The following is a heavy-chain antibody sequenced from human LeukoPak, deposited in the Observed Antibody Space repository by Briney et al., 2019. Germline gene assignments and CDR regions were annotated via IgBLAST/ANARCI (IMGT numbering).Heavy chain of an antibody. V-gene: IGHV3-23*01. J-gene: IGHJ3*02. D-gene: IGHD2-8*01. CDR2: ISAGAGST. Sequence: GGSLRLSCAASGFTFSSYAMSWVRQAPGKGLEWVSSISAGAGSTYYADSVKGRFTISRDNSKNTLYLQMNSLRAEDTAVYYCARDGPNQDAFDIWGQGTMVTVSS. CDR3: ARDGPNQDAFDI. CDR1: GFTFSSYA.